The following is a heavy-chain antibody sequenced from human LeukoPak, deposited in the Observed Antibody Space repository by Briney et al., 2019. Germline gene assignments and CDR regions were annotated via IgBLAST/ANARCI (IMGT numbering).Heavy chain of an antibody. CDR1: GGTFSSYA. D-gene: IGHD6-13*01. J-gene: IGHJ6*02. V-gene: IGHV1-69*13. Sequence: SVKVSCKASGGTFSSYAISWVRQAPGQGREWMGGIIPIFGTANYAQKCQGRVTISADESTTTAYMELSSLRSEDAAVYYCARETMSSSWYYYGMDVWGQGTTVTVSS. CDR2: IIPIFGTA. CDR3: ARETMSSSWYYYGMDV.